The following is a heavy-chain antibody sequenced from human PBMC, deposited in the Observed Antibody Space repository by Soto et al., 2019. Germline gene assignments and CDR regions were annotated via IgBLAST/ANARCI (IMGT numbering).Heavy chain of an antibody. Sequence: EVQLVESGGGLVKPGGSLRLSCAASGFNFRTYIMNWVRQAPGKGLEWVSSISPSSTYINSADSVKGRFTISRDDATNSVILQMNSLRAEDTDVYYCARKDCSNGLCPFDYWSQGTLVTVSS. CDR3: ARKDCSNGLCPFDY. D-gene: IGHD2-8*01. CDR1: GFNFRTYI. V-gene: IGHV3-21*01. CDR2: ISPSSTYI. J-gene: IGHJ4*02.